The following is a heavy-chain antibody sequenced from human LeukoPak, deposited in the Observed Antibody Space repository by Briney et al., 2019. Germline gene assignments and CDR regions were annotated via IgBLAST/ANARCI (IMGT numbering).Heavy chain of an antibody. J-gene: IGHJ6*03. CDR1: VYTFTVHY. D-gene: IGHD4-11*01. CDR3: ARDSITTGYYYYMDV. V-gene: IGHV1-2*07. CDR2: IRPNTGAT. Sequence: ASVTVSFTASVYTFTVHYMHWVRQAPGQGLEWMGWIRPNTGATNYEHKFQGSVTMTRDTSISTAYMELTGLTSDDTAVYYCARDSITTGYYYYMDVWGKGTTVTVS.